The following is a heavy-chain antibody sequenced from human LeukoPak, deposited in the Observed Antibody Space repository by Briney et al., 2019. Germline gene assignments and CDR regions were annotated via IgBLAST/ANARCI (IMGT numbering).Heavy chain of an antibody. Sequence: GGSLRLSCAASGFGFSNFWMHWVRQAPGKGLVWVPRIKADGTTTVYADSVKGRFTISRDNLKNTLYLQMKGLRAEDTAVYFCAREADPSLYASSSPDYWGQGTPVTVSS. CDR3: AREADPSLYASSSPDY. D-gene: IGHD6-6*01. CDR1: GFGFSNFW. CDR2: IKADGTTT. J-gene: IGHJ4*01. V-gene: IGHV3-74*01.